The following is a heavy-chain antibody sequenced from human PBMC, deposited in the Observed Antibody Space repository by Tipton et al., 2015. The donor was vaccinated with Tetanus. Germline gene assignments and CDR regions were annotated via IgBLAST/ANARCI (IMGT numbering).Heavy chain of an antibody. D-gene: IGHD2-2*02. Sequence: GSLRLSCAASGFTFSSYAMSWVRQAPGKGLEWVSAISGSGGSTYYADSVKGRFTISRDNSKNTLYLQMNSLRAEDTAVYYCAKDCGTSCYRGGYYYGMDVWGQGTTVTVSS. CDR3: AKDCGTSCYRGGYYYGMDV. CDR2: ISGSGGST. V-gene: IGHV3-23*01. J-gene: IGHJ6*02. CDR1: GFTFSSYA.